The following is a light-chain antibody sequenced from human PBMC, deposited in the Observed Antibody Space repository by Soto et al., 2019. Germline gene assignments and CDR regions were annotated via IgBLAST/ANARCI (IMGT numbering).Light chain of an antibody. V-gene: IGLV2-8*01. CDR2: EVT. Sequence: QSVLTQPASVSGSPGQSITISCTGSSSDVGGYNHVSWYQQHPGKAPKLMIYEVTKRPSGVPDRFSGSKSGNTASLTVSGLQADDEADYFCSSYVGSNNYVFGTGTKLTVL. J-gene: IGLJ1*01. CDR1: SSDVGGYNH. CDR3: SSYVGSNNYV.